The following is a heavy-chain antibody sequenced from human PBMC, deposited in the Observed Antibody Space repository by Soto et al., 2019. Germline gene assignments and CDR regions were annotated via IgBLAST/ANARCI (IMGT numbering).Heavy chain of an antibody. CDR2: IYYSGST. Sequence: NPSETLSLTCTVSGGSISSYYWSWIRQPPGKGLEWIGYIYYSGSTNYNPSLKSRVTISVDTSKNQFSLKLSSVTAADTAVYYCAREGALGGAFDIWGQGTMVTVSS. D-gene: IGHD3-16*01. CDR1: GGSISSYY. J-gene: IGHJ3*02. CDR3: AREGALGGAFDI. V-gene: IGHV4-59*01.